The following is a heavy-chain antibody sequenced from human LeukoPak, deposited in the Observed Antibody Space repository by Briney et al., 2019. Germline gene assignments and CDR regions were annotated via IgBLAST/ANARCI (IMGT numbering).Heavy chain of an antibody. CDR1: GFTFSSYA. CDR2: ITDSGGNT. J-gene: IGHJ3*02. Sequence: GGSLRLSCAASGFTFSSYAMNWVRQAPGKGLEGVSSITDSGGNTYSADSVRGRFTISRDNSKNTLYLQMNSLRAEDTAVYYCAKGENGDSAFDIWGQGTMVTVSS. D-gene: IGHD7-27*01. CDR3: AKGENGDSAFDI. V-gene: IGHV3-23*01.